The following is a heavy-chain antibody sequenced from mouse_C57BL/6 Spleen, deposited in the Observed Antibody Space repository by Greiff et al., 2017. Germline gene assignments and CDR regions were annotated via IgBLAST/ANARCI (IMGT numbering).Heavy chain of an antibody. CDR1: GFSLTNSG. Sequence: VQLQQSGPGLVLPSQSLSITCTVSGFSLTNSGVHWVRQSPGKGLEWLGVIWSGGSTDSNAAFISRLSISKDNSKSQVFVKMNSLQADDTAIYYCARKGGGGYAIDYWGQGTSVTFSS. CDR3: ARKGGGGYAIDY. V-gene: IGHV2-2*01. J-gene: IGHJ4*01. D-gene: IGHD1-1*02. CDR2: IWSGGST.